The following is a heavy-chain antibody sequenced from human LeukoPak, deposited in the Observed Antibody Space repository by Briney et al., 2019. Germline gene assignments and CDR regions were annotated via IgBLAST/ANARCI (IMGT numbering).Heavy chain of an antibody. J-gene: IGHJ4*02. CDR2: IYYSGST. Sequence: SETLSLTCTVSGGSISSYYWSWIRQPPGKGLEWIGYIYYSGSTNYNPSLKSRVTISVDTSKNQFSLKLSSVTAADTAVYYCTRGKPETVFDSWGQGTLVTVSS. CDR1: GGSISSYY. D-gene: IGHD2-21*02. V-gene: IGHV4-59*01. CDR3: TRGKPETVFDS.